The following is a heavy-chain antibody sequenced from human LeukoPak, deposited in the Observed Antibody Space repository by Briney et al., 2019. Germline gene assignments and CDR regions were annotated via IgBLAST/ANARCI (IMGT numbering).Heavy chain of an antibody. D-gene: IGHD4-17*01. CDR1: GFTFSSYS. J-gene: IGHJ4*02. CDR2: ISSSSSTI. Sequence: PGGSLRLSCAASGFTFSSYSMNWVRQAPGKGLEWVSYISSSSSTIYYADSVKGRFTISRDNAKNSLYLQMNSLRAEDTALYYCARTIHYGDYKGHGDYWGQGTLVTVSS. V-gene: IGHV3-48*04. CDR3: ARTIHYGDYKGHGDY.